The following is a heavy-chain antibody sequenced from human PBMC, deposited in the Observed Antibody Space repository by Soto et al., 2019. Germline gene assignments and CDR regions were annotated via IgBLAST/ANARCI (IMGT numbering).Heavy chain of an antibody. CDR1: GFTFSSYG. Sequence: QVQLVESGGGVVQPGRSLRLSCAASGFTFSSYGMHCVPHAPANGLQWVAVIWYDGSNKYYADSVKGRFTISRDNSKNTLYLQMNSLRAEDTAVYYCARDNTQISAVPDVCDYWGQGTLVTVSS. V-gene: IGHV3-33*01. J-gene: IGHJ4*02. CDR2: IWYDGSNK. D-gene: IGHD3-16*01. CDR3: ARDNTQISAVPDVCDY.